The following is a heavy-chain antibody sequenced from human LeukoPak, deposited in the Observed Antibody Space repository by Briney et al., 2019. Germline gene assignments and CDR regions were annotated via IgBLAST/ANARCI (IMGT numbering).Heavy chain of an antibody. J-gene: IGHJ4*02. D-gene: IGHD4-17*01. CDR1: GFTFSNYG. CDR2: ISSSSSYI. CDR3: ARASPHYGDYPYYFDY. Sequence: GGSLRLSCAASGFTFSNYGMNWVRQAPGKGLEWVSFISSSSSYIYYADSVKGRFTISRDNAKNSLYLQMNSLRAEDTAVYYCARASPHYGDYPYYFDYWGQGTLVTVSS. V-gene: IGHV3-21*01.